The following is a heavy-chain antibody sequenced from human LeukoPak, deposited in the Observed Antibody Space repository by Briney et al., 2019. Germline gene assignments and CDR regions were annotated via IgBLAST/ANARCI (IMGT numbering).Heavy chain of an antibody. CDR1: GFTFSSYA. J-gene: IGHJ4*02. V-gene: IGHV3-23*01. CDR2: ISGSGGST. D-gene: IGHD2-2*01. Sequence: GGSLRLSCEASGFTFSSYAMSWVRQAPGKGLEWVSAISGSGGSTYYADSVKGRFTISRDNSKNTLYLQMNSLRAEDTAVYYCAKPKYQLLIYDYWGQGTLVTVSS. CDR3: AKPKYQLLIYDY.